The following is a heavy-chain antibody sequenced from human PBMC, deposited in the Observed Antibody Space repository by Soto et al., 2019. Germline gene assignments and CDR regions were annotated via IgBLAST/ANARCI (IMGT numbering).Heavy chain of an antibody. CDR3: ARVGATTDWFDP. J-gene: IGHJ5*02. CDR2: IYYSGST. D-gene: IGHD1-26*01. CDR1: GGSISSYY. V-gene: IGHV4-59*01. Sequence: PSETLSLTCTASGGSISSYYCTWTRQPPGKGLEWIGYIYYSGSTNYNPSLKSRVTISVDPSKNQFSLKLSSVTAADTAVYYCARVGATTDWFDPWGQGTLVTVSS.